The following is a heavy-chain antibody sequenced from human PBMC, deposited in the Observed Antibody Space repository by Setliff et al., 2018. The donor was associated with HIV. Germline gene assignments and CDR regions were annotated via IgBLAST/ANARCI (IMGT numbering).Heavy chain of an antibody. Sequence: PSETLSLTCTVSGASISSGGFYWSWIRQHPGKGLEWIGYIYYSGSTYYNPSLKSRVTISVDTSKNQFSLELNSVTAADTAVYYCARDGKEIDYWAQGILLTVSS. CDR1: GASISSGGFY. J-gene: IGHJ4*02. CDR3: ARDGKEIDY. D-gene: IGHD1-26*01. V-gene: IGHV4-31*03. CDR2: IYYSGST.